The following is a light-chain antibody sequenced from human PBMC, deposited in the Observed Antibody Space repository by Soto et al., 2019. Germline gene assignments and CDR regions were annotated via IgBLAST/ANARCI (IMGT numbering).Light chain of an antibody. CDR2: GAV. V-gene: IGKV3-15*01. CDR3: QQYNAWQRT. J-gene: IGKJ2*01. Sequence: EIVMTQSPVTLSVSPGERATLSCRASQSVGGDLAWYQQIPGQAPRLLIYGAVTRASGIPARFSDGGSGTDFTLTVDSLQSEDLAIYYCQQYNAWQRTFGQGTKLEI. CDR1: QSVGGD.